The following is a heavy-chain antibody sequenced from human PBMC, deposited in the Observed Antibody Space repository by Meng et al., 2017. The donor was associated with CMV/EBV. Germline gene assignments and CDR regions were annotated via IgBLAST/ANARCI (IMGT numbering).Heavy chain of an antibody. D-gene: IGHD1-1*01. CDR1: GYRFSDHY. CDR2: IYPNSGGT. Sequence: QVRLVQPGAEVTSPGASVKVSRQTSGYRFSDHYMHWVRQAPGQGLEWMGWIYPNSGGTHYAQKFQDRVTMTRDTSISTVYMELSRLTSDDTAVYYCVRDHNWGPDYWGQGTLVTVSS. J-gene: IGHJ4*02. V-gene: IGHV1-2*02. CDR3: VRDHNWGPDY.